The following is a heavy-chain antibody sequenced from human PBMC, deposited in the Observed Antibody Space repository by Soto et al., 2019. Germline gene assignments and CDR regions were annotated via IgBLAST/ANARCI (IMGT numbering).Heavy chain of an antibody. V-gene: IGHV4-59*01. Sequence: SETLSLTCTVSGGSISSYYWSWIRQPPGKGLEWIGYIYYSGSTNYNPSLKSRVTISVDKSKNTLYLEMNSLRGEDTAVYYCAREVVDWQYFDYWGQGTLVTVSS. CDR1: GGSISSYY. CDR2: IYYSGST. J-gene: IGHJ4*02. D-gene: IGHD2-15*01. CDR3: AREVVDWQYFDY.